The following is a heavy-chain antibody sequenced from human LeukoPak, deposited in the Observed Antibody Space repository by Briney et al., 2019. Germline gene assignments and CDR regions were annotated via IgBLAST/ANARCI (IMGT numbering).Heavy chain of an antibody. D-gene: IGHD1-14*01. Sequence: GGSLRLSCAASGFTFSSYAMHWVRHAPGKGLEWVAVISYDGSNKYYADSVKGRFTISRDNSKNTLYLQMNSLRAEDTAVYYCARYRDVGSFDYWGQGTLVTVSS. CDR1: GFTFSSYA. CDR2: ISYDGSNK. J-gene: IGHJ4*02. CDR3: ARYRDVGSFDY. V-gene: IGHV3-30-3*01.